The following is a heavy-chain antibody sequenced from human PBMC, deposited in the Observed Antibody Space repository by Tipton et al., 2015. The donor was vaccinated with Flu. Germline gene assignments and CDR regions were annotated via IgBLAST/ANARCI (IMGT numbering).Heavy chain of an antibody. CDR2: IYYSGST. D-gene: IGHD6-13*01. CDR1: GGSISSGGYY. CDR3: ARVKGRAAAGGVDY. J-gene: IGHJ4*02. Sequence: TLSLTCTVSGGSISSGGYYWSWIRQHPGKGLEWIGYIYYSGSTYYNPSLKSRVTISVDTSKNQFSLKLSSVTAADTAVYYCARVKGRAAAGGVDYWGQGTLVTVSS. V-gene: IGHV4-31*03.